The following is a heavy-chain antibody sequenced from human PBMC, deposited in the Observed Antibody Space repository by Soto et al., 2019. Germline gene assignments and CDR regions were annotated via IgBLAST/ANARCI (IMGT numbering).Heavy chain of an antibody. D-gene: IGHD3-22*01. V-gene: IGHV3-30-3*01. Sequence: WGSLRLSCAASGFTFSSYAMHWVRQAPGKGLEWVAVISYYLSNKYYADSVKGRFTISRDNSKNTLYLQMNSLRAEDTAVYYCARGQRITMIVVVISSDDAFDIWGQGTMVTVSS. CDR2: ISYYLSNK. J-gene: IGHJ3*02. CDR1: GFTFSSYA. CDR3: ARGQRITMIVVVISSDDAFDI.